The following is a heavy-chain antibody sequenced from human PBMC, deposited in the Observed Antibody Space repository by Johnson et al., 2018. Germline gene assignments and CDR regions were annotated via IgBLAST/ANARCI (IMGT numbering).Heavy chain of an antibody. J-gene: IGHJ3*02. CDR1: GGSISSYY. CDR2: IYYSGST. V-gene: IGHV4-59*01. CDR3: ARARYDAFDI. Sequence: QVQLQESGPGLVKPSETLSLTCTVSGGSISSYYWSWIRQPPGKGLEWIGYIYYSGSTNYNPSLKSRVTISVDTSKNQFSLKLGSVTAAETAVYYCARARYDAFDIWGQGTMVTVSS.